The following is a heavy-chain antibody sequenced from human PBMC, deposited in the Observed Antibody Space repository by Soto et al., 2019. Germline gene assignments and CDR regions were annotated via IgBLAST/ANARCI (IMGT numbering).Heavy chain of an antibody. CDR1: GYTFTSYG. D-gene: IGHD2-15*01. CDR2: ISAYNGNT. CDR3: ARDRSDIVVVVAAADAFDI. V-gene: IGHV1-18*01. Sequence: ASVKVSCKASGYTFTSYGISWVRQATGQGLEWMGWISAYNGNTNYAQKLQGRVTMTTDTSTSTAYMELRSLRSDDTAVYYCARDRSDIVVVVAAADAFDIWGQGTMVTVSS. J-gene: IGHJ3*02.